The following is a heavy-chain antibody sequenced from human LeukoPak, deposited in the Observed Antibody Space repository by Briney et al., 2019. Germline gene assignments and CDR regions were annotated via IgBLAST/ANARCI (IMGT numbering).Heavy chain of an antibody. D-gene: IGHD5-24*01. CDR1: GLTFSSYA. CDR3: ARDTNRRDGYNPPDY. J-gene: IGHJ4*02. Sequence: GGSLRLSCAASGLTFSSYAMHWVRQAPGKGLEGVAVISYDGSNKYYADSVKGRFTISRDNSKNTLYLQMNSLRAEDTAVYYCARDTNRRDGYNPPDYWGQGTLVTVSS. V-gene: IGHV3-30*01. CDR2: ISYDGSNK.